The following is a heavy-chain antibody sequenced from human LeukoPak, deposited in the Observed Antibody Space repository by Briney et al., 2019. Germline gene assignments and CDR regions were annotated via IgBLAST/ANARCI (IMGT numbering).Heavy chain of an antibody. D-gene: IGHD1-1*01. Sequence: GGSLRLSCAASGFTFSSYWMTWVRQAPGQGLEWVANIKPDGTHIYYVVPVKGRFTISRANAKNSLYLQMNRLNAKDTALYYCARDLNWETYWGQGTMVTVSS. CDR3: ARDLNWETY. CDR2: IKPDGTHI. J-gene: IGHJ4*01. CDR1: GFTFSSYW. V-gene: IGHV3-7*01.